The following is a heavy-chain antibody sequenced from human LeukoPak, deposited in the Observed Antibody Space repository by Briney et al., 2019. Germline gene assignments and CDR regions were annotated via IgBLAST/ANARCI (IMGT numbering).Heavy chain of an antibody. Sequence: GGSLRLSCAASGFTFISYSMNWVRQAPGKGLEWVSYISSSSSTIYYADSVKGRFTISRDNAKNTLFLQMNTLRAEDTAVYYCARGGDYSSSSVDYWGQGTLVTVSS. D-gene: IGHD6-6*01. V-gene: IGHV3-48*04. CDR3: ARGGDYSSSSVDY. CDR2: ISSSSSTI. J-gene: IGHJ4*02. CDR1: GFTFISYS.